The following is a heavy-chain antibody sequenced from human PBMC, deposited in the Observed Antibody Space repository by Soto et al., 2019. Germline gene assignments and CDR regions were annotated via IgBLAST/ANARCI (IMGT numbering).Heavy chain of an antibody. CDR2: ISGSGGST. J-gene: IGHJ3*02. D-gene: IGHD5-12*01. CDR3: AKDLYSGYELNAFDI. V-gene: IGHV3-23*01. CDR1: GFTFSSYA. Sequence: GGSLRLSCVASGFTFSSYAMSWVRQAPGQRLEWVSAISGSGGSTYYADSVKGRFTISRDNSKNTLYLQMNSLRAEDTAVYYCAKDLYSGYELNAFDIWDQGTMVTVSS.